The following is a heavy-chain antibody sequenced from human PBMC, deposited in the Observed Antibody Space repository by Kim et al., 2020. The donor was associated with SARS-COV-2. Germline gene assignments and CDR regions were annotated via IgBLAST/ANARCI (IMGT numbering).Heavy chain of an antibody. CDR3: ARDRKWELYYYYYDGMDV. D-gene: IGHD1-26*01. J-gene: IGHJ6*02. V-gene: IGHV3-11*06. Sequence: KGRFTISQDNAKNSLYLQMISLRAEDTAVYYCARDRKWELYYYYYDGMDVWGQGTTVTVSS.